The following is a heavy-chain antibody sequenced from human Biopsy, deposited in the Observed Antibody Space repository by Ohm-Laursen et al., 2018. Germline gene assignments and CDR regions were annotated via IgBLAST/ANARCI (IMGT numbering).Heavy chain of an antibody. V-gene: IGHV4-4*07. J-gene: IGHJ3*01. CDR2: IYPGGST. Sequence: GTLSLTYNVSGGDINNYYWSWIRQPAGKGLEWIGRIYPGGSTNYNPSLKSRVTMSVDTSKKQLSLRLRSVTAADTAMYYCASVVLGPTNDAFDLWGQGTMVVVSS. CDR1: GGDINNYY. D-gene: IGHD3-22*01. CDR3: ASVVLGPTNDAFDL.